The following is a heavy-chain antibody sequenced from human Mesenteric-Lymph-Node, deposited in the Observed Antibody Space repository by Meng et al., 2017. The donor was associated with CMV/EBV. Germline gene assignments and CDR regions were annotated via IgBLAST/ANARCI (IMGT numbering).Heavy chain of an antibody. Sequence: SETLSLTCTVSGDSIRSSSYYWGWLRQPPGQGLEYIVSIYSSGTTYYNPSLKSRVTISLDTSKNQFSLKLNSVTAADTAVYYCARGNTFYCSGGLCYSNWFDPWGQGSLVTVSS. CDR1: GDSIRSSSYY. J-gene: IGHJ5*02. D-gene: IGHD2-15*01. CDR2: IYSSGTT. V-gene: IGHV4-39*07. CDR3: ARGNTFYCSGGLCYSNWFDP.